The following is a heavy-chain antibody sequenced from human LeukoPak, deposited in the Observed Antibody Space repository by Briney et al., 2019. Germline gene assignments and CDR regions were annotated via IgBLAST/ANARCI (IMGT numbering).Heavy chain of an antibody. CDR3: ARAREYYDFWSGHYRNYYMDV. CDR1: GFTFSSYS. D-gene: IGHD3-3*01. Sequence: GGSLRLSCAASGFTFSSYSMNWVRQAPGKGLEWVSSISSSSSYIYYADSVKGRFTISRDNAKNSLCLQMNSLRAEDTAVYYCARAREYYDFWSGHYRNYYMDVWGKGTTVTVSS. J-gene: IGHJ6*03. CDR2: ISSSSSYI. V-gene: IGHV3-21*01.